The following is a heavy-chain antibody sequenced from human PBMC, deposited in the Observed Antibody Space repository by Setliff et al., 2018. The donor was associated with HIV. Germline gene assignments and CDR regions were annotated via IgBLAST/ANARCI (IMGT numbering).Heavy chain of an antibody. CDR1: GGTFSSYA. CDR3: ARIGHDYDISTGYRDYYYMDV. D-gene: IGHD3-9*01. CDR2: ISAYIGDT. J-gene: IGHJ6*03. Sequence: ASVKVSCKTSGGTFSSYAISWVRQAPGQGLEWMGWISAYIGDTKSAQTFQGRVTMTTDTFTSTAYLELRSLRSDDTAVYYCARIGHDYDISTGYRDYYYMDVWGKGTTVTVSS. V-gene: IGHV1-18*01.